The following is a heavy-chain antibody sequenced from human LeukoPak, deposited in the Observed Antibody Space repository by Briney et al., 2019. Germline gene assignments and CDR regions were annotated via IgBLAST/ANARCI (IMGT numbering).Heavy chain of an antibody. D-gene: IGHD6-13*01. J-gene: IGHJ5*02. V-gene: IGHV1-2*06. Sequence: GASVKASCKASGYTFTGYYMHWVRQAPGQGLEWMGRINPNSGGTNYAQKFQGRVTMTRHTSISTAYMELSRLRSDDTAVYYCARPPRIAAAGRNWFDPWGQGTLVTVSS. CDR1: GYTFTGYY. CDR3: ARPPRIAAAGRNWFDP. CDR2: INPNSGGT.